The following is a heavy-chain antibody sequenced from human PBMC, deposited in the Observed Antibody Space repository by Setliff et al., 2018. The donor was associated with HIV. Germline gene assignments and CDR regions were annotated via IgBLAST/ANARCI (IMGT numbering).Heavy chain of an antibody. J-gene: IGHJ4*02. D-gene: IGHD3-22*01. CDR3: ARETMYDSRGYLSHYFDY. CDR2: ISYDGSNK. Sequence: GGSLRLSCAASGFTFSNYAMHWVRQAPGKGLEWVAVISYDGSNKYYADSVKGRFTISRDNSKNTLYLHMNSLRVEDTAVYYCARETMYDSRGYLSHYFDYWGQGTPVTVSS. CDR1: GFTFSNYA. V-gene: IGHV3-30-3*01.